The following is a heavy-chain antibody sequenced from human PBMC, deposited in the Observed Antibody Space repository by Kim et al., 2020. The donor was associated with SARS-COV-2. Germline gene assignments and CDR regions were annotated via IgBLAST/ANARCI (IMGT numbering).Heavy chain of an antibody. Sequence: NYAQKFQGRVTITADNSTSTAYMELSSLRSEDTAVYYCARGTTVVTPFDYWGQGTLVTVSS. D-gene: IGHD4-17*01. J-gene: IGHJ4*02. V-gene: IGHV1-69*04. CDR3: ARGTTVVTPFDY.